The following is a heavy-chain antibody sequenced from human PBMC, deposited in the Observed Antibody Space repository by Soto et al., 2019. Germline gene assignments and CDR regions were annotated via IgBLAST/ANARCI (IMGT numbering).Heavy chain of an antibody. CDR1: GYTFTSYG. CDR3: ASESAPADY. J-gene: IGHJ4*02. CDR2: ISAYNGNT. Sequence: QVQLVQSGAEVKKPGASVKVSCKASGYTFTSYGISWVRQAPGQGLEWMGWISAYNGNTKYTQKLQGRVTMTTDTSTSTASMELRSLRSDDAAVYYCASESAPADYWGQGTLVTVSS. V-gene: IGHV1-18*01.